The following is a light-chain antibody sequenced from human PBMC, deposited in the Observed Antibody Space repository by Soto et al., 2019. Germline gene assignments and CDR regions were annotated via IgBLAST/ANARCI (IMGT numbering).Light chain of an antibody. CDR1: SSDVGGYHY. J-gene: IGLJ1*01. V-gene: IGLV2-14*01. CDR3: SSFTSTYTDV. Sequence: QSALTQPASVSGSPGQSITISCTGTSSDVGGYHYVSWYQQHPGKAPKLMIYDVSNRPSGVSNRFSGSKSGNTASLTISGLQVEDEADYYCSSFTSTYTDVFGTGTKVTVL. CDR2: DVS.